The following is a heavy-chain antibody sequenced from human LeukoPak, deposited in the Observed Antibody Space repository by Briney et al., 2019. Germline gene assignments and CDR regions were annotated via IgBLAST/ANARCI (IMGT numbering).Heavy chain of an antibody. J-gene: IGHJ5*02. CDR1: GYTFTSYY. CDR3: ARVSVVAAAAWFDP. CDR2: INPSGGST. Sequence: ASVKVSCKASGYTFTSYYMHWVRQPPGQGLEWVGIINPSGGSTSYAQKFQGRVTMTRDTSISTAYMELSRLRSDDTAVYYCARVSVVAAAAWFDPWGQGTLVTVSS. D-gene: IGHD6-13*01. V-gene: IGHV1-46*01.